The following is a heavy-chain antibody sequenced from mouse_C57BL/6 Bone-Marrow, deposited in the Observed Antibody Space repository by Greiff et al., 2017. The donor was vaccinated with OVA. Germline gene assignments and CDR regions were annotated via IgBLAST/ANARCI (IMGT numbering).Heavy chain of an antibody. CDR1: GYTFTDYY. Sequence: VQLQQSGPELVKPGASVKISCKASGYTFTDYYMNWVKQSHGKSLEWIGDINPNNGGTSYNQKFKGKATLTVDKSSSTAYMERRSLTSEDSAVYYCATLWLRRRGDYWGQGTTLTVSS. CDR3: ATLWLRRRGDY. J-gene: IGHJ2*01. D-gene: IGHD2-2*01. CDR2: INPNNGGT. V-gene: IGHV1-26*01.